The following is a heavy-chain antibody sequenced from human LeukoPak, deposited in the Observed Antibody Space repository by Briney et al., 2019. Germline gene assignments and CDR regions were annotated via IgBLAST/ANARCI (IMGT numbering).Heavy chain of an antibody. V-gene: IGHV4-39*01. CDR2: IYYSGST. CDR1: GGSISSSSYY. CDR3: ARRDRAKGYNWFDP. Sequence: SETLSLTCTVSGGSISSSSYYWGWIRQPPGKGLEWIGSIYYSGSTYYNPSLKSRVTISVDTSKNQFSLKLSSVTAADTAVYYCARRDRAKGYNWFDPWGQGTLVTDSS. J-gene: IGHJ5*02.